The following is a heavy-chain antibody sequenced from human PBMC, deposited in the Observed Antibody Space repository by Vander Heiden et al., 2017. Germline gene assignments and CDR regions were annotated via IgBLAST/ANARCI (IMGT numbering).Heavy chain of an antibody. CDR3: ARTSYDTQFSMDV. CDR2: TRNKANSYTT. J-gene: IGHJ6*02. D-gene: IGHD3-22*01. Sequence: EVQLVESGGGLVQPGGSLRLSCAASGFTFSDHYMDWVRQAPGKGLEWVGRTRNKANSYTTEYAASVKGRFTISRDDSKNSLYLLMNSLKTEDTAVYYCARTSYDTQFSMDVWGQGTTVTVSS. CDR1: GFTFSDHY. V-gene: IGHV3-72*01.